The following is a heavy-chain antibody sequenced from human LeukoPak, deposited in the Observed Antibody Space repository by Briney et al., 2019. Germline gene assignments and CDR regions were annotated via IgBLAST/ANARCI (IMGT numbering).Heavy chain of an antibody. J-gene: IGHJ4*02. CDR1: GFTFTTYW. D-gene: IGHD2-15*01. CDR2: IKQDGSEK. CDR3: ARGIWVAF. V-gene: IGHV3-7*01. Sequence: GGSLRLSCAASGFTFTTYWMGWVRQDPGKGLEWVANIKQDGSEKYYVDSVKGRFTISRDNAKNSVYLQMNSLRVEDTALYYCARGIWVAFRGQGTLVTVSS.